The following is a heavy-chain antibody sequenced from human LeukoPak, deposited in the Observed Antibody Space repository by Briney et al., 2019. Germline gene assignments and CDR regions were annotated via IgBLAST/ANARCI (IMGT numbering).Heavy chain of an antibody. J-gene: IGHJ5*02. CDR1: GGSISSGSYY. CDR2: IYTSGST. D-gene: IGHD1-1*01. CDR3: ARDLGILWFDP. Sequence: SQTLSLTCTVSGGSISSGSYYWSWIRQPAGKGLEWLGRIYTSGSTNYSPSLKSRVTISVYTSKNQFSLKLSSVTAADTAVYYCARDLGILWFDPWGQGTLVTVSS. V-gene: IGHV4-61*02.